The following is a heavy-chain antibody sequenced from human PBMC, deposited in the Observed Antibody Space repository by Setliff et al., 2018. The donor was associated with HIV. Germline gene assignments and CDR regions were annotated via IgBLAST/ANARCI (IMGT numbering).Heavy chain of an antibody. CDR3: ARDPIRAVGVDFWSATNNWFGP. D-gene: IGHD3-3*01. Sequence: ASVKVSCKASGYTFTGYDIHWVRQAPGQGLEWMGRISPNSGSTHYARKFQGRVTMTRDTATSTVYMELSSLRSEDTAVYYCARDPIRAVGVDFWSATNNWFGPWGQGTLVTVSS. J-gene: IGHJ5*02. CDR2: ISPNSGST. V-gene: IGHV1-2*06. CDR1: GYTFTGYD.